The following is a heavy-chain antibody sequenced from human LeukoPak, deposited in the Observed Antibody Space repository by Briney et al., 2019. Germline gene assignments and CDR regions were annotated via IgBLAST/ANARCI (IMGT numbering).Heavy chain of an antibody. CDR3: ARFCSSTSCYDYFDY. V-gene: IGHV1-69*02. CDR2: IIPILGIA. CDR1: RGTFSSYT. D-gene: IGHD2-2*01. J-gene: IGHJ4*02. Sequence: SVKVSCKASRGTFSSYTISWVRQAPGQGLEWMGRIIPILGIANYAQKFQGRVTITADKSTSTAYMELSSLRSEDTAVYYCARFCSSTSCYDYFDYWGQGTLVTVSS.